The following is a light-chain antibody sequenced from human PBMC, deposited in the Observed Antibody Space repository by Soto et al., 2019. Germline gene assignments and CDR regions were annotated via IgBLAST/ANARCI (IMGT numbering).Light chain of an antibody. CDR2: DAS. J-gene: IGKJ1*01. Sequence: EIVMTQSPVSLSVSPGERVTLSCRASQSVLTNLVWYQQKPGQAPRLLIYDASTRAIGIPARFSGSGSGTEFTLTISSLQSEDFAVFYCQQYHNWPPWTFGQGTKVEIK. CDR1: QSVLTN. CDR3: QQYHNWPPWT. V-gene: IGKV3-15*01.